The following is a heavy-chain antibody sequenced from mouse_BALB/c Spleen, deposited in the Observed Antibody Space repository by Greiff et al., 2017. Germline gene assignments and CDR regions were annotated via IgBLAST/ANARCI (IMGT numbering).Heavy chain of an antibody. CDR1: GYSITSGYY. V-gene: IGHV3-6*02. D-gene: IGHD2-4*01. Sequence: EVQLVESGPGLVKPSQSLSLTCSVTGYSITSGYYWNWIRQFPGNKLEWMGYISYDGSNNYNPSLKNRISITRDTSKNQLFLKLNSVTTEDTATCYCGRTTMITVAYWGQGTLVTVSA. J-gene: IGHJ3*01. CDR2: ISYDGSN. CDR3: GRTTMITVAY.